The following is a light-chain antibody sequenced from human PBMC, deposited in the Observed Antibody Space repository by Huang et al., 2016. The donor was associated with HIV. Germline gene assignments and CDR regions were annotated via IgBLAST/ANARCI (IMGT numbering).Light chain of an antibody. CDR1: QSVSSY. CDR2: DAS. J-gene: IGKJ5*01. CDR3: QQRSNWRT. Sequence: EIVLTQSPATLSWSPGERATLSCRASQSVSSYLAWYQQKPGQAPRLLIYDASNRATGIPARFSGSGSGTDFTLTISSLEPEDFAVYYCQQRSNWRTFGQGTRLEIK. V-gene: IGKV3-11*01.